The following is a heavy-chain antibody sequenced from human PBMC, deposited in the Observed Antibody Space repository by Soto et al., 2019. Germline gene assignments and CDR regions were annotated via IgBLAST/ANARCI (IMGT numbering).Heavy chain of an antibody. D-gene: IGHD2-15*01. CDR3: ASGGVTNWFEP. CDR1: SCTITSYY. Sequence: SETLSLTCPVFSCTITSYYWSWIRQPPGKGLEWIGYIYSSGSTNYNPSLKSRVTISVDTSKNQFSLKLSSVTAADTAVYYCASGGVTNWFEPWGEGTLVTVS. J-gene: IGHJ5*02. V-gene: IGHV4-59*01. CDR2: IYSSGST.